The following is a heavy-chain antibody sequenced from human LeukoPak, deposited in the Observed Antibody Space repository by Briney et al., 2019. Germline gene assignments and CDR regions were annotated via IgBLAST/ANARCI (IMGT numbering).Heavy chain of an antibody. CDR1: GYTFTCYY. D-gene: IGHD3-22*01. V-gene: IGHV1-46*01. CDR2: INPSGGST. J-gene: IGHJ4*02. CDR3: ARVDSSGYIHDY. Sequence: ASVKVSCKASGYTFTCYYMHWVRQAPGQGLEWMGMINPSGGSTSYAQKFQGRVTMTRDTSTTTVYMELSSLRSEDTAMYYCARVDSSGYIHDYWGQGTLVTVSS.